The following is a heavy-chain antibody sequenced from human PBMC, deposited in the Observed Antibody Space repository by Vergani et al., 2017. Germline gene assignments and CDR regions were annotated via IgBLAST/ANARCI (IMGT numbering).Heavy chain of an antibody. CDR1: GDSISSGYY. CDR3: ARRGYGSGSYYNLNWFDP. V-gene: IGHV4-38-2*01. CDR2: IYHSGST. Sequence: QVQLQESGPGLVKPSETLSLTCAVSGDSISSGYYWGWIRQPPGKGLEWIGSIYHSGSTYYNPSLKSRVTISVDTSKNQFSLKLSSVTAADTAVYYCARRGYGSGSYYNLNWFDPWGQGTLVTVSS. J-gene: IGHJ5*02. D-gene: IGHD3-10*01.